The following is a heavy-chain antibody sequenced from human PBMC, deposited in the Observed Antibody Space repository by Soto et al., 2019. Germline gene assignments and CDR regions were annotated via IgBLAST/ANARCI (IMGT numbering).Heavy chain of an antibody. CDR2: IKQDGSER. D-gene: IGHD2-2*01. V-gene: IGHV3-7*01. CDR3: ARDRAFCSGTNCRRGIIYCYYMDV. CDR1: GFTFSGHW. J-gene: IGHJ6*03. Sequence: EVHLVESGGGLVQPGGSLRLSCAASGFTFSGHWMSWVRQAPGKGLEWVAHIKQDGSERFYVGSVKGRFTISRDNAKNSLELQMNSLRAKNTALYYCARDRAFCSGTNCRRGIIYCYYMDVWGNGTTVTVSS.